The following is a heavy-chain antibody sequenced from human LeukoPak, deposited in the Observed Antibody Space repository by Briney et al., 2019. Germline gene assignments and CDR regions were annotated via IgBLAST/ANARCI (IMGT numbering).Heavy chain of an antibody. CDR1: GFTFSSYG. D-gene: IGHD1-26*01. CDR3: AKGGEQLDY. Sequence: GGSLRLSCAASGFTFSSYGMHWVRQAPGKGLEWVAVISYDGSNKYYADSVKGRFTISRDNSKNTLYLQMNSLRAEDTAVHYCAKGGEQLDYWGQGTLVTVSS. J-gene: IGHJ4*02. CDR2: ISYDGSNK. V-gene: IGHV3-30*18.